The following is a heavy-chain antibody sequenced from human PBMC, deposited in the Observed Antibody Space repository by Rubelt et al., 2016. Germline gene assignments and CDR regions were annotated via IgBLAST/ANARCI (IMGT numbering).Heavy chain of an antibody. V-gene: IGHV5-51*01. CDR2: IYPGDSDT. CDR3: ARPHDGYNFGYFDY. D-gene: IGHD5-24*01. J-gene: IGHJ4*02. CDR1: GYSFTSYW. Sequence: EVQLVQSGAEVKKPGESLKISCKGSGYSFTSYWIGWVRQMPGKGLEWMGIIYPGDSDTRYSPPCQGQVTSSADKSISTAYRQGSSLKASDTAMYYCARPHDGYNFGYFDYWGQGTLVTVSS.